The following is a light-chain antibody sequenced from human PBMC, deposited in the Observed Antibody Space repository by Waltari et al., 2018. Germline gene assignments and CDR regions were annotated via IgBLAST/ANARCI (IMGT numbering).Light chain of an antibody. Sequence: QSALTQPPSASGSPGQSVTISCTGTSSDIGSYNYVSWYQQHPGKAPKLIIYEVIKRPPGVPVRFSGAKYGHTASLTVSGLQAEDEADYYCSSFAGRDTWVFGGGTKVTVL. CDR3: SSFAGRDTWV. CDR2: EVI. CDR1: SSDIGSYNY. J-gene: IGLJ2*01. V-gene: IGLV2-8*01.